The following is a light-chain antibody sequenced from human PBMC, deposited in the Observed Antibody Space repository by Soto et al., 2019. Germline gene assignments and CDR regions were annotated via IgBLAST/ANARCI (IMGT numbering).Light chain of an antibody. J-gene: IGKJ5*01. CDR3: QQYNNWPTIT. CDR1: QSVSIH. CDR2: DTS. Sequence: ETVRTQSPGTLSVSLGERATLSCRASQSVSIHLAWYQQKPGQAPRLLIYDTSTRATGIPARFGGSGSGTEFTLTISSLQSEDLAVYYCQQYNNWPTITVGQGTRRDIK. V-gene: IGKV3-15*01.